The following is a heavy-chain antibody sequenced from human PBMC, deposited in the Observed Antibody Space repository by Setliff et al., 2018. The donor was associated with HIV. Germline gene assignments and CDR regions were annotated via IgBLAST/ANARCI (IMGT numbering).Heavy chain of an antibody. Sequence: SETLSLTCAVYGGSFTSYYWTWIRQAPGKDLEWIGEINHSGSTYYNPSLRSRVTISVDTSKNQFSLKLSSVTAADTAVYYCARDAPTVYANGWFDPWGQGTLVTVSS. V-gene: IGHV4-34*01. CDR3: ARDAPTVYANGWFDP. CDR1: GGSFTSYY. D-gene: IGHD2-8*01. CDR2: INHSGST. J-gene: IGHJ5*02.